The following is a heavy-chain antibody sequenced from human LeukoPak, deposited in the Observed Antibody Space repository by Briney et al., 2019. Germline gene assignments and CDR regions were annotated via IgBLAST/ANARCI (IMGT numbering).Heavy chain of an antibody. J-gene: IGHJ4*02. D-gene: IGHD6-19*01. V-gene: IGHV4-59*01. CDR3: ARERGAVAFDY. CDR2: IYYSGST. Sequence: KPSETLSLTCTVSGGSISSYYWSWIRQPPGKGLEWIGYIYYSGSTNYNPYLKSRVTISVDTSKNQFSLKLSSVTAADTAVYYCARERGAVAFDYWGQGTLVTVSS. CDR1: GGSISSYY.